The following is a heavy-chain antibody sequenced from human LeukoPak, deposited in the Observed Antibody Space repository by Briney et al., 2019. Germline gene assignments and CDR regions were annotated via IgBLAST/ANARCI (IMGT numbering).Heavy chain of an antibody. CDR2: IYTSGST. D-gene: IGHD3-10*01. CDR3: ARLGRGSASYYLNYYYYGMDV. Sequence: SETLSLTCTVSGGSISSYYWSWIRQPAGKGLEWIGRIYTSGSTNYNPSLKSRVTMSVDTSKNQFSLKLSSVTAADTAVYYCARLGRGSASYYLNYYYYGMDVWGQGTTVTVSS. J-gene: IGHJ6*02. V-gene: IGHV4-4*07. CDR1: GGSISSYY.